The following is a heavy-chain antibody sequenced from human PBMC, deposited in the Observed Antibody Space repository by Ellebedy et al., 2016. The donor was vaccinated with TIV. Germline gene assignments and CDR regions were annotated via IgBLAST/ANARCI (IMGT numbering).Heavy chain of an antibody. V-gene: IGHV3-74*01. D-gene: IGHD2-15*01. CDR1: GFAFSSRW. Sequence: GESLKISCVASGFAFSSRWIHWVRQAPGKGLVWVSHINSDGSSTTYADSVKGRFTISRDNSKNTLYLQMNSLRADDTAVYYCATVRCDESGSCPIDYWGQGTLVTVSS. J-gene: IGHJ4*02. CDR3: ATVRCDESGSCPIDY. CDR2: INSDGSST.